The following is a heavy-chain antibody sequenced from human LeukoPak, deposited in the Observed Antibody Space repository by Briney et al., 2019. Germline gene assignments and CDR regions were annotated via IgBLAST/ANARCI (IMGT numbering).Heavy chain of an antibody. CDR3: AKIESGSNSGN. V-gene: IGHV3-23*01. CDR2: ISGDGAST. Sequence: GGSLRLSCAASGFTFSSYAMNWVGQAPGKGLEWVSAISGDGASTYYANSVKGRFTISRDNSKNTLYLQLTSLRAEDTAVYYCAKIESGSNSGNWGQGTLVTVSS. D-gene: IGHD3-10*01. J-gene: IGHJ4*02. CDR1: GFTFSSYA.